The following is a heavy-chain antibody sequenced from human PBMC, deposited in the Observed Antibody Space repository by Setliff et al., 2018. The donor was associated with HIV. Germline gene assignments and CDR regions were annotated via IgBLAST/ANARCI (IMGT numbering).Heavy chain of an antibody. J-gene: IGHJ5*02. D-gene: IGHD3-22*01. CDR3: ARGSSSGTDLAVP. CDR1: GYSISSDYY. Sequence: PSETLSLTCAVSGYSISSDYYWGWIRQPPGKGLEWIGSIHHTGRTYYNPSLKSRITISLDTSKNQYSLKLTSVTAADTAVYYCARGSSSGTDLAVPWGQGTLVTVSS. V-gene: IGHV4-38-2*01. CDR2: IHHTGRT.